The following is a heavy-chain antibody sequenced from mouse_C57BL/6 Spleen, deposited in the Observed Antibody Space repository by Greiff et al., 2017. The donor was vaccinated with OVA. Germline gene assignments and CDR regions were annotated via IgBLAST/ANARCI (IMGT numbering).Heavy chain of an antibody. Sequence: VQLQQPGAELVMPGASVKLSCKASGYTFTSYWMHWVKQRPGPGLEWIGEIDPSDSYTNYNQKFKGKSTLTVDKSSSTAYMQLSSLTSEDSAVYYCARIYGSSPRYFDVWGTGTTVTVSS. CDR3: ARIYGSSPRYFDV. V-gene: IGHV1-69*01. CDR2: IDPSDSYT. D-gene: IGHD1-1*01. J-gene: IGHJ1*03. CDR1: GYTFTSYW.